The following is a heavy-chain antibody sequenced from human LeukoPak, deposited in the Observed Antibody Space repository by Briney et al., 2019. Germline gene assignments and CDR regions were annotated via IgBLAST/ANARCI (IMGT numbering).Heavy chain of an antibody. CDR1: GFTFSSYA. CDR3: AKAAWGFDDFWSPDWDY. D-gene: IGHD3-3*01. Sequence: QPGGSLRLSCAASGFTFSSYAMSWVCQAPGKGMDWVSAISGSGGSTYYADSVKGRFTISRDNSKNTLYLQMNSLRAEDTAVYYCAKAAWGFDDFWSPDWDYWGQGTLVTVSS. J-gene: IGHJ4*02. CDR2: ISGSGGST. V-gene: IGHV3-23*01.